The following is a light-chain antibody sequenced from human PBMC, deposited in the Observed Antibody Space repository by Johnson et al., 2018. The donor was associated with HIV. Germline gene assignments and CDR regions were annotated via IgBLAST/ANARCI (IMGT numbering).Light chain of an antibody. CDR3: GTWDISLSVGYV. V-gene: IGLV1-51*01. CDR2: DNN. J-gene: IGLJ1*01. Sequence: QSVLTQPPSVSAAPGQKVTISCSGSSSNIGNNYVSWYQQLPGTAPKLLIYDNNKRPSGIPDRFSGSKSGTSATLGITGLQTGDEADYSCGTWDISLSVGYVFGTGTKVTVL. CDR1: SSNIGNNY.